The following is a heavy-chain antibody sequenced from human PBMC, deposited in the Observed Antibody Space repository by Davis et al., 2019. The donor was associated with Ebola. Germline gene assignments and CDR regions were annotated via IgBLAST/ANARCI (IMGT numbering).Heavy chain of an antibody. D-gene: IGHD1-26*01. CDR1: GGSISSGGYY. CDR2: IYYSGST. J-gene: IGHJ6*04. V-gene: IGHV4-31*03. CDR3: ARDHSLSSGSYYYYYGMDV. Sequence: SETLSLTCTVSGGSISSGGYYWSWIRQHPGKGLEWTGYIYYSGSTYYNPSLKSRVTISVDTSKNQFSLKLSSVTAADTAVYYCARDHSLSSGSYYYYYGMDVWGKGTTVTVSS.